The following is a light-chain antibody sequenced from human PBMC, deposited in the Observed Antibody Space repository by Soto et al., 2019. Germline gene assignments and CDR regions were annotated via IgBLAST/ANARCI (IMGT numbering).Light chain of an antibody. V-gene: IGKV3D-20*02. CDR2: DAS. J-gene: IGKJ3*01. Sequence: EVVLTQSPDTLSLSPGERATLYCRASQSVRSNFLAWYQQRPGQSPRLLIYDASNRATGIPARFSGSGSGTDFTLTISSLEPEDFAVYYCQQRSNWPSFGPGTKVDIK. CDR3: QQRSNWPS. CDR1: QSVRSNF.